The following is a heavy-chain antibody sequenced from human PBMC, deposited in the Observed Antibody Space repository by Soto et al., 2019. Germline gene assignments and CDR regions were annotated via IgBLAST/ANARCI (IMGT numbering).Heavy chain of an antibody. V-gene: IGHV3-23*01. CDR3: AKPRSIAVAVDFDY. J-gene: IGHJ4*02. Sequence: GGSLRLSCAASGFTLSSYSMNWVRQAPGKGLEWVSAISGSGGSTYYADSVKGRFTISRDNSKNTLYLQMNSLRAEDTAVYYCAKPRSIAVAVDFDYWGQGTLVTVSS. CDR1: GFTLSSYS. CDR2: ISGSGGST. D-gene: IGHD6-19*01.